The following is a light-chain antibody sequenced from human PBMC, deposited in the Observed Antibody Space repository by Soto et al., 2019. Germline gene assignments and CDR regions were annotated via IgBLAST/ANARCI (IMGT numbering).Light chain of an antibody. Sequence: QSVLTQPPSVSGAPGQRVTISCTGSSSNIGAGHVVHWYQQFPGRAPNLLIYGSSNRPSGVPDRFSGSKSGTSASLAITGLQAEDEADYYCQSYDNSLSASVFGGGTSSPS. CDR2: GSS. V-gene: IGLV1-40*01. CDR1: SSNIGAGHV. J-gene: IGLJ2*01. CDR3: QSYDNSLSASV.